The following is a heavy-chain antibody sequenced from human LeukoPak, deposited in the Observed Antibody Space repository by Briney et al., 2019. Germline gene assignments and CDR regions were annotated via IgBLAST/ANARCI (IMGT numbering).Heavy chain of an antibody. D-gene: IGHD6-13*01. CDR1: GFTLSSYA. CDR2: IRGSGGST. J-gene: IGHJ3*02. V-gene: IGHV3-23*01. CDR3: AKYGVQQLVHDAFDI. Sequence: GGTLRLSCAASGFTLSSYAMSWVRHAPGKGLEWVSAIRGSGGSTYYADSLKRRFTISRDNSKNTLYLQINSLRAEDTVVYYCAKYGVQQLVHDAFDIWGQGTMVSVSS.